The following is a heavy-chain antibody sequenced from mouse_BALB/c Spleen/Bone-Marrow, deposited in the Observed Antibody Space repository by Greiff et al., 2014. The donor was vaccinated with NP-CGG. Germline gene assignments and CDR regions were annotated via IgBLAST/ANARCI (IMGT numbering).Heavy chain of an antibody. CDR3: ARDQGYYAMDY. CDR1: GYSITSGYS. CDR2: IHYSGST. J-gene: IGHJ4*01. V-gene: IGHV3-1*02. Sequence: VQLKQSGPDLVKPSQSLSLTRTVTGYSITSGYSWHWIRQFPGNKLEWMGYIHYSGSTNYNPSLKSRISITRDTSKNKFFLQLNSVTTEDTATYYCARDQGYYAMDYWGQGTSVTVSS.